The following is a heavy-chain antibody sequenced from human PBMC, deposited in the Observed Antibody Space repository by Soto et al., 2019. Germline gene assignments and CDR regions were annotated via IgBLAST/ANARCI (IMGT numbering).Heavy chain of an antibody. CDR1: GFTFSSYE. Sequence: LRLSCAASGFTFSSYEMNWVRQAPGKGLEWVSYISSSGSTIYYADSMKGRFTISRDNAKNSLYLQMNSLRAEDTAVYYCAGPMYDFWSGYYYGMDVWGQGTTVTVSS. CDR3: AGPMYDFWSGYYYGMDV. J-gene: IGHJ6*02. CDR2: ISSSGSTI. V-gene: IGHV3-48*03. D-gene: IGHD3-3*01.